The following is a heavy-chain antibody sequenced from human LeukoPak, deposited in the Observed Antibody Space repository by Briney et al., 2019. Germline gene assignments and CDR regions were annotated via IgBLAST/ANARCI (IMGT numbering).Heavy chain of an antibody. V-gene: IGHV4-30-2*01. D-gene: IGHD2-15*01. CDR1: GGSISSGGYS. Sequence: SETLSLTCAVSGGSISSGGYSWTWIRQPPGKSLEWIGYIYFDDRTSYNPSLKSRVTISADRSKSQFSLKLNSVTAADTAIYYCARGDCRGGSCYTGTGWFDTWGQGTRVTVSS. CDR3: ARGDCRGGSCYTGTGWFDT. J-gene: IGHJ5*02. CDR2: IYFDDRT.